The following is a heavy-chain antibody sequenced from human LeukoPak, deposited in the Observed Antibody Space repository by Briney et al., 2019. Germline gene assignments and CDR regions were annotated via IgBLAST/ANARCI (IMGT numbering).Heavy chain of an antibody. Sequence: SETLSPTCAVYGGSFSDYYWSWIRQPPGKGLEWIGGINHSGSTNYNPSLKSRVTISVDTSKNQFSLKLSSVTAADTALYYCARRAMYYYDSSGYPYWGQGTLVTVSS. CDR3: ARRAMYYYDSSGYPY. CDR2: INHSGST. D-gene: IGHD3-22*01. CDR1: GGSFSDYY. J-gene: IGHJ4*02. V-gene: IGHV4-34*01.